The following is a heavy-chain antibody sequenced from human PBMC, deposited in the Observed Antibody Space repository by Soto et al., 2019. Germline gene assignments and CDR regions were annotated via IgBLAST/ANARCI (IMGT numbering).Heavy chain of an antibody. Sequence: SETLSLTCTVSGVSVTSATHYWGWVRQHPGKGLEWIGYVYYSGSTIYNPSLKSRLTLSLDTSKNQVSLKLHSVTAADTAVYYCAREAPDYFDYWGQGTLVTVSS. CDR2: VYYSGST. V-gene: IGHV4-61*01. CDR3: AREAPDYFDY. J-gene: IGHJ4*02. CDR1: GVSVTSATHY.